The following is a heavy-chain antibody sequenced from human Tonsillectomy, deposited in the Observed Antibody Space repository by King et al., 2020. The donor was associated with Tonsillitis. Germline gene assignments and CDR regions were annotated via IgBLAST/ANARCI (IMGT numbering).Heavy chain of an antibody. J-gene: IGHJ4*02. CDR3: ASDRLPDNVHQPYLYY. Sequence: VQLVESGGGLAKPGGSLRLSCAASGFTFSDYYMSWIRQAPGKGLKWVSYISDRGGIIYYADSVKGRFTISRDNARDSLYLQMNSLRVEDTAVYYCASDRLPDNVHQPYLYYWGQGTLLTVSS. D-gene: IGHD2-2*01. V-gene: IGHV3-11*01. CDR1: GFTFSDYY. CDR2: ISDRGGII.